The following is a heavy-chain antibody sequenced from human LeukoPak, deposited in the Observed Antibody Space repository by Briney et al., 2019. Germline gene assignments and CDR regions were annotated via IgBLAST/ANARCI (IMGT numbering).Heavy chain of an antibody. CDR1: GFTFSSYG. CDR3: ARDQGYSYGHSFDY. D-gene: IGHD5-18*01. Sequence: PGGSLRLSCAASGFTFSSYGMHWVRQAPGKGLEWVALISYDGSNKYCADSVKGRFTISRDNSKNTLYLQMNSLRAEDTAVYYCARDQGYSYGHSFDYWGQGTLVTVSS. CDR2: ISYDGSNK. J-gene: IGHJ4*02. V-gene: IGHV3-30*19.